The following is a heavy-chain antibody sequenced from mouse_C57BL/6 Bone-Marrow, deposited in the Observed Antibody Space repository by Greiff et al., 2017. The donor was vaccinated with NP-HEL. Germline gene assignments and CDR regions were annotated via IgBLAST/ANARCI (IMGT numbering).Heavy chain of an antibody. CDR2: INPSSGYT. D-gene: IGHD1-1*01. V-gene: IGHV1-7*01. Sequence: VQLQESGAELVKPGASVKLSCKASGYTFTSYWMHWVKQRPGQGLEWIGYINPSSGYTKYNQKFKDKATLTADKSSSTAYMQLSSLTYEDSADYYGACRITSWYFDVWGTGTTVTVSS. CDR3: ACRITSWYFDV. J-gene: IGHJ1*03. CDR1: GYTFTSYW.